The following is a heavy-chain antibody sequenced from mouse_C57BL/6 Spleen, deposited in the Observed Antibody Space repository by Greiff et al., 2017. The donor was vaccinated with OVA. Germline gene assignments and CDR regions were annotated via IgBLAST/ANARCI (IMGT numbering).Heavy chain of an antibody. CDR3: ARYRYDNYYFDY. Sequence: QVQLQQPGAELARPGTSVKLSCKASGYTFTSYWMHWVKQRPGQGLEWIGVIDPSNSYTNYNQKFKGKATLTVDTSSSTAYMQLSILTSEDSAVYDCARYRYDNYYFDYWGKGTTLTVSS. CDR1: GYTFTSYW. J-gene: IGHJ2*01. D-gene: IGHD2-1*01. V-gene: IGHV1-59*01. CDR2: IDPSNSYT.